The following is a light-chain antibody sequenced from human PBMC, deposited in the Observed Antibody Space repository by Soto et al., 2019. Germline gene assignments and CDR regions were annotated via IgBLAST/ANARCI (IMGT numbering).Light chain of an antibody. Sequence: EIVLTQSPGTLSLSPWERATLSCMASQILSSSYLAWYQQIPGQAPRLLIYAASSRATGIPDRFSGSGSGTEFTLTISTLQSEDFAVYYCQQYNNWPWTFGQGTKVDIK. CDR2: AAS. CDR3: QQYNNWPWT. V-gene: IGKV3D-15*01. J-gene: IGKJ1*01. CDR1: QILSSSY.